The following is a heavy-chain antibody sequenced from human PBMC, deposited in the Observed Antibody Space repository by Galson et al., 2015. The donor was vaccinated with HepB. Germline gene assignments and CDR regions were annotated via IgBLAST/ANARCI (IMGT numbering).Heavy chain of an antibody. Sequence: PALVKPTQTLTLTCTFSGFSLSTSGVGVGWIRQPLGKALGWLALIYWDDDKRYSPSLKSRLTITKDTSKNQVVLTMTNMDPVDTATYYCAHSDPSRDSSGWTLDYWGQGTLVTVSS. CDR2: IYWDDDK. CDR3: AHSDPSRDSSGWTLDY. J-gene: IGHJ4*02. V-gene: IGHV2-5*02. CDR1: GFSLSTSGVG. D-gene: IGHD3-22*01.